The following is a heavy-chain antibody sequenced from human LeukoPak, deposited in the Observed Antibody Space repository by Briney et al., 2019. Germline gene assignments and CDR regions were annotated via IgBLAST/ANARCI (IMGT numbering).Heavy chain of an antibody. V-gene: IGHV3-20*04. CDR1: GFTFGDYG. D-gene: IGHD1-14*01. CDR3: ARETAGDY. CDR2: ISWNSDST. J-gene: IGHJ4*02. Sequence: GGSLRLSCEGSGFTFGDYGMSWVRQAPGKGPEWVAGISWNSDSTGYPDSVKGRFTIPRDNAKNSLYLQMNSLRAEDTAVYYCARETAGDYWGQGTLVTVSS.